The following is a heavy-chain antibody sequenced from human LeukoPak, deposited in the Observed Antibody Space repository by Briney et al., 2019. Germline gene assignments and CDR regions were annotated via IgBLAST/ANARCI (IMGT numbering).Heavy chain of an antibody. D-gene: IGHD3-22*01. CDR2: INHSGST. CDR3: ARVVVIIRSDYYYYYGMDV. V-gene: IGHV4-34*01. CDR1: GGSFSGYY. Sequence: SETLSLTCAVYGGSFSGYYWSWIRQPPGKGLEWIGEINHSGSTNYNPSLKSRVTISVDTSKNQFSLKLSSVTAADTAVYYCARVVVIIRSDYYYYYGMDVWGQGTTVTVSS. J-gene: IGHJ6*02.